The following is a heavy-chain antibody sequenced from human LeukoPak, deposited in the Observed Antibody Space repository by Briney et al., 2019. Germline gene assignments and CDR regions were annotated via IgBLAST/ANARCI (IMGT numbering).Heavy chain of an antibody. CDR3: ARGSDYGDPPGLN. V-gene: IGHV1-2*06. CDR2: INPNSGGA. D-gene: IGHD4-17*01. J-gene: IGHJ4*02. Sequence: GASVKVSCKASGYIFTGYYMHWVRQAPGQGLEWMGRINPNSGGANYAQKFQGRVTMTRDMSINTAYMELSRLESDDTAVYYCARGSDYGDPPGLNWGQGTLVTVSS. CDR1: GYIFTGYY.